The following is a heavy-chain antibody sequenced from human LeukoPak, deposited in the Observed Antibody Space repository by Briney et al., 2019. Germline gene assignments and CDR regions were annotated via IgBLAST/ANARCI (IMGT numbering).Heavy chain of an antibody. CDR2: ISYDGSNK. Sequence: GGSLRLSCAASGFTFSSYGMRWVRQAPGKGLEWVAVISYDGSNKYYADSVKGRFTISRDNSKNTLYLQMNSLRAEDTAVYYCAKEGSIFGVVIRPYYFDYWGQGTLVTVSS. CDR1: GFTFSSYG. CDR3: AKEGSIFGVVIRPYYFDY. J-gene: IGHJ4*02. D-gene: IGHD3-3*01. V-gene: IGHV3-30*18.